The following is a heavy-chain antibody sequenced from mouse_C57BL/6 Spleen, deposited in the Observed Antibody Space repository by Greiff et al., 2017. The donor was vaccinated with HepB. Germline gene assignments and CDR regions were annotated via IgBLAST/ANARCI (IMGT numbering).Heavy chain of an antibody. J-gene: IGHJ4*01. CDR3: ARSPTVVSMDY. CDR1: GYAFSSYW. CDR2: IYPGDGDT. D-gene: IGHD1-1*01. Sequence: QVQLKQSGAELVKPGASVKISCKASGYAFSSYWMNWVKQRPGKGLEWIGQIYPGDGDTNYNGKFKGKATLTADKSSSTAYMQLSSLTSEDSAVYFCARSPTVVSMDYWGQGTSVTVSS. V-gene: IGHV1-80*01.